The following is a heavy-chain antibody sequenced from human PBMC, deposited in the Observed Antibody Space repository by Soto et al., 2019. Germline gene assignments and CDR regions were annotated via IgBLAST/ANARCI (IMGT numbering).Heavy chain of an antibody. V-gene: IGHV3-30-3*01. CDR3: ASGSYAFDI. CDR2: ISYDGSNK. D-gene: IGHD1-26*01. Sequence: GGSLRLSCTASGFTFSSYAMHWVRQAPGKGLEWVAVISYDGSNKYYADSVKGRFTISRDNSKNTLYLQMNSLRAEDTAVYYCASGSYAFDIWGQGTMVTVSS. CDR1: GFTFSSYA. J-gene: IGHJ3*02.